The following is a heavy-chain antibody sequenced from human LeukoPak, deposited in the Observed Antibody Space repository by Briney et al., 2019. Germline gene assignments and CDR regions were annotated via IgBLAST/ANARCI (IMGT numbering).Heavy chain of an antibody. D-gene: IGHD1-26*01. V-gene: IGHV1-8*01. CDR2: MNPNSGHT. J-gene: IGHJ4*02. CDR1: GYTFTSYD. Sequence: ASVEVSCKASGYTFTSYDIIWVRQASGQGLEWMGWMNPNSGHTGYAQKFQGRVTMTRTTSISTAYMELTSLTSEDSAVYYCARSIVGVRKGNDYWGQGTLVTVSS. CDR3: ARSIVGVRKGNDY.